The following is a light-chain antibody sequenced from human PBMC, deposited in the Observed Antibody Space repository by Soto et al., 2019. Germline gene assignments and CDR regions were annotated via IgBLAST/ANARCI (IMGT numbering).Light chain of an antibody. Sequence: QSALTQPASVSGSPGQSITISCTGTSSDVGGYKYVSWYQQHPGKAPKLMIYDIRNRPSGVSNRFSGSKSGNTASPTISGLPAVDEADYFCSSYTSSSTRVFGTGTKLTVL. V-gene: IGLV2-14*03. J-gene: IGLJ1*01. CDR1: SSDVGGYKY. CDR3: SSYTSSSTRV. CDR2: DIR.